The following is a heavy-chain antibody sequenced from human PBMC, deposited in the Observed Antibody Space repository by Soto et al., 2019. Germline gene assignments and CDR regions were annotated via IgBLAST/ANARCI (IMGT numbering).Heavy chain of an antibody. CDR3: ARSGYGSGSYFIEKTYDY. D-gene: IGHD3-10*01. V-gene: IGHV3-66*01. CDR2: IYSGGST. CDR1: GFTVISNY. Sequence: GGSLRLSCAASGFTVISNYMSWVRQAPGKGLEWVSVIYSGGSTYYADSVKGRFTISRDNSKNTLYLQMNSLRAEDTAVYYCARSGYGSGSYFIEKTYDYWGQGTLVTVSS. J-gene: IGHJ4*02.